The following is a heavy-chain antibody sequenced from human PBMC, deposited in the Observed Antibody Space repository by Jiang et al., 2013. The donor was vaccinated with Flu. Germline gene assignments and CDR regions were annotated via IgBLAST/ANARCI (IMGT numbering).Heavy chain of an antibody. J-gene: IGHJ1*01. V-gene: IGHV1-69*01. CDR1: GGTFSSYA. D-gene: IGHD3-22*01. CDR3: ARARHDSSGYYRPPNEYFQH. Sequence: GGTFSSYAISWVRQAPGQGLEWMGGIIPIFGTANYAQKFQGRVTITADESTSTAYMELSSLRSEDTAVYYCARARHDSSGYYRPPNEYFQHWGQGTLVTVSS. CDR2: IIPIFGTA.